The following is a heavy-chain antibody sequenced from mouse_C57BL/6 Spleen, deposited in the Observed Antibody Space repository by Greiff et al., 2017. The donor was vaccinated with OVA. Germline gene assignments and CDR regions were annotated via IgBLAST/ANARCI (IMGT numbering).Heavy chain of an antibody. V-gene: IGHV1-62-2*01. D-gene: IGHD1-1*01. J-gene: IGHJ3*01. CDR2: FYPGSGSI. CDR3: ARHESRYYYGSSSWFAY. Sequence: LQESGAELVKPGASVKLSCKASGYTFTAYTIHWVKQRSGRGLEWIGWFYPGSGSIKYNEKFKDKATLTADKSSSTVYMELSRLTSEDSAVYFCARHESRYYYGSSSWFAYWGQGTLVTVSA. CDR1: GYTFTAYT.